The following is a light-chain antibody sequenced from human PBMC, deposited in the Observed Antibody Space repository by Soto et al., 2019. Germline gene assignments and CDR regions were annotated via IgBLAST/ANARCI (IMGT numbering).Light chain of an antibody. Sequence: IVMTQSPGTLSFSPGETATLSCRASQSVSSNYVAWFHQKPGQAPRLLIYGASSRATGVPDRFSASGSGKDFTLTISRLEPEDFAVYYCQQYGRSPFTFGPGTKVEIX. CDR2: GAS. J-gene: IGKJ3*01. CDR3: QQYGRSPFT. CDR1: QSVSSNY. V-gene: IGKV3-20*01.